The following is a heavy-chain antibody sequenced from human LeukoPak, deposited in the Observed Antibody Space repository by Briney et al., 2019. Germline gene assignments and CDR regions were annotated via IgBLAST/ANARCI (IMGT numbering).Heavy chain of an antibody. J-gene: IGHJ4*02. V-gene: IGHV3-9*01. CDR1: GFTFDDYA. Sequence: GGSLRLSCAASGFTFDDYAMHWVRQAPGKGLEWVSGISWNSGSIGYADSVKGRFTISRDNAKNSLYLQMNSLRAEDTAVYYCARDDRGYYDYVWGSSDYWGQGTLVTVSS. CDR3: ARDDRGYYDYVWGSSDY. D-gene: IGHD3-16*01. CDR2: ISWNSGSI.